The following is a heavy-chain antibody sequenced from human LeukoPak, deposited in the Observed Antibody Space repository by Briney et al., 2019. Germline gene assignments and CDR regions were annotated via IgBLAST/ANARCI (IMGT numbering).Heavy chain of an antibody. J-gene: IGHJ4*02. CDR2: IYSGGFT. CDR3: ARDGPRYFDY. Sequence: GGSLRLSCAASGLTVTSNYMSWVRQAPGKGLEWVSVIYSGGFTDYADSVKGRFTISRDNSKNTLYLQMNSLRAEDTAVYYCARDGPRYFDYWGQGTLVTVSS. V-gene: IGHV3-66*01. CDR1: GLTVTSNY.